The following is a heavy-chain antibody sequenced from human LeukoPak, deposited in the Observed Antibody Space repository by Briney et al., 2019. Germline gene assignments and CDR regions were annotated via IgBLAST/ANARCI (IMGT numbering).Heavy chain of an antibody. CDR2: ISWNSGSI. J-gene: IGHJ4*02. V-gene: IGHV3-9*01. D-gene: IGHD4-17*01. CDR3: AKGGTVTTNYYFAS. CDR1: GFTFDDYA. Sequence: PGGSLTLSCAASGFTFDDYAMHWVRQAPGKGLEWVSGISWNSGSIGYADSVKGRITISRDNAKRSLYLQMNSLRAEDTALYYCAKGGTVTTNYYFASWGQETLVTVSS.